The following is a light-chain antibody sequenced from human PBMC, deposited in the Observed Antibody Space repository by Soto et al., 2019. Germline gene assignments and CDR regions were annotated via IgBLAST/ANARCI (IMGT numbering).Light chain of an antibody. CDR3: QQYGSSPIT. J-gene: IGKJ5*01. Sequence: EIVFTQSPCTLSLSPGERATLPCRASQSVKSSYLAWYQHKPGQAPRLLIYGTSSRATGIPDRFSGSGSGTDFTLTISRLEPEDFAVYYCQQYGSSPITFGQGTRLENK. V-gene: IGKV3-20*01. CDR2: GTS. CDR1: QSVKSSY.